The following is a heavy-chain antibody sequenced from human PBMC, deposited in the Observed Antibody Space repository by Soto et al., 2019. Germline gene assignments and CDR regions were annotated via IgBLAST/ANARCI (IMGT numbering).Heavy chain of an antibody. Sequence: QVQLVQSGAEVKRPGSSVKVSCKASGDMFRNSAFTWVRQAPGQGLEWMGVIIPLFRRTNVAQKFQGRITLTSNESTNNVYMELTSMTSEDTSVYYCARARLSNGDPNIYFFDGLDVWGQGTTVTVTS. CDR1: GDMFRNSA. CDR3: ARARLSNGDPNIYFFDGLDV. CDR2: IIPLFRRT. J-gene: IGHJ6*02. V-gene: IGHV1-69*01. D-gene: IGHD6-6*01.